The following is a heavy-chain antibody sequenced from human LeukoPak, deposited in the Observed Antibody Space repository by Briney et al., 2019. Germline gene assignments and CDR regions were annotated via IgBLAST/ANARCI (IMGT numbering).Heavy chain of an antibody. CDR1: GFTFSSYG. CDR2: ISYDGSNK. D-gene: IGHD3-10*01. CDR3: AKDQGSEEAMTRGYFDY. Sequence: GVSVRLSCAASGFTFSSYGMHWVRQAPGKGLVWVADISYDGSNKYYADSVKGRFTISRDNPKNTLYLQMNRLRAEDTAVYYCAKDQGSEEAMTRGYFDYWGQGTLVTVSS. J-gene: IGHJ4*02. V-gene: IGHV3-30*18.